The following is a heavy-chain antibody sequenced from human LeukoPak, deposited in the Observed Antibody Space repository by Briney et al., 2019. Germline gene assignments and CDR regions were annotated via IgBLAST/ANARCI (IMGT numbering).Heavy chain of an antibody. CDR2: ISGSGGST. D-gene: IGHD6-19*01. J-gene: IGHJ5*02. CDR1: GFTFSSYA. CDR3: AKDPHPSGWYGTGYNWFDP. Sequence: PGGSLRLSCAASGFTFSSYAMSWVRQAPGKGLEWVSAISGSGGSTYYADSVKGRFTISRDNSKNTLYLQMNSLRAEDTAVYYCAKDPHPSGWYGTGYNWFDPWGQGTLVTVSS. V-gene: IGHV3-23*01.